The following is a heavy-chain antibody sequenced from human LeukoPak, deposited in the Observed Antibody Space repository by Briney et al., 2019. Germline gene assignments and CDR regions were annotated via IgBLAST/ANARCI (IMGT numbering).Heavy chain of an antibody. CDR2: ISGSGGST. J-gene: IGHJ4*02. V-gene: IGHV3-23*01. CDR3: AKDRGDLYSSSYYFDY. Sequence: GGSLRLSCAASGFTFSSYGMSWVRQAPGKGLEWVSSISGSGGSTYYADSVKGRFTISRDNSKNTLYLQMNSLRAEDTAVYYCAKDRGDLYSSSYYFDYWGQGTLVTVSS. CDR1: GFTFSSYG. D-gene: IGHD6-6*01.